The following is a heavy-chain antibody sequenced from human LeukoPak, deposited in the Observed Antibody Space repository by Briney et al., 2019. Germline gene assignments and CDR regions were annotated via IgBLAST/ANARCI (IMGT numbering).Heavy chain of an antibody. CDR2: ISGSGGST. V-gene: IGHV3-23*01. CDR3: AKDRHSSGWYVDYFDY. D-gene: IGHD6-19*01. Sequence: GGSLRLSCAASGFTFSSYAMSWVRQAPGKGLEWVSAISGSGGSTYYADSVKGRFTISRDNSKNTLYLQMNSLRAEDTAVYYCAKDRHSSGWYVDYFDYWGQGTLVTVSP. CDR1: GFTFSSYA. J-gene: IGHJ4*02.